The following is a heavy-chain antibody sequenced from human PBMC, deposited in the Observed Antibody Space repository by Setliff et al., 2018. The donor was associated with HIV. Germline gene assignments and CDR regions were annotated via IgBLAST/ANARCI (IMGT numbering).Heavy chain of an antibody. Sequence: ASVKVSCKASGYTFTSYGISWVRQAPGQGLEWMGWISAYNGNTNYAQKFQGRVTMTRDTSISTAYMELSRLRSDDTAVYYCARAGIYYDSSGYAFDIWGQGTMVTVSS. V-gene: IGHV1-18*01. CDR1: GYTFTSYG. CDR3: ARAGIYYDSSGYAFDI. CDR2: ISAYNGNT. D-gene: IGHD3-22*01. J-gene: IGHJ3*02.